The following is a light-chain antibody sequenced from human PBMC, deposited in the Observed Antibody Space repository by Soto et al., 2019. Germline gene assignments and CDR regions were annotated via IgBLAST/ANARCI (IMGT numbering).Light chain of an antibody. CDR1: QDIGDS. V-gene: IGKV1-9*01. J-gene: IGKJ4*01. Sequence: DIQLTQSPSFLSASVGDRVTITCRASQDIGDSLAWYQQTPGKAPKVLIYSASTLQSGVPSKFSGSGSGTEFTLTIGSLQPEDFATYSCQQLKSYPLTFGGGTKVEIK. CDR3: QQLKSYPLT. CDR2: SAS.